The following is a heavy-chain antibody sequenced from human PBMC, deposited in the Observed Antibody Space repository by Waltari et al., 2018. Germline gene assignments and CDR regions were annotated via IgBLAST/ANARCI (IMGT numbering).Heavy chain of an antibody. CDR3: ARSLTTIRYFDY. CDR1: GGSFSGYY. Sequence: QVQLQQWGAGLLKPSETLSLTCAVYGGSFSGYYWSWIRQPPGKGLEWIGEINHSGSTNYNPSLKCRVTISVDTSKNQFSLKLSSVTAADTAVYYCARSLTTIRYFDYWGQGTLVTVSS. V-gene: IGHV4-34*01. J-gene: IGHJ4*02. D-gene: IGHD1-26*01. CDR2: INHSGST.